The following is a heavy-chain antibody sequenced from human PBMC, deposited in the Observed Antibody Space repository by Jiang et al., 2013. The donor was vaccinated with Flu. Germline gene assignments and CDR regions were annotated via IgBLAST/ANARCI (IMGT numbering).Heavy chain of an antibody. Sequence: VQLVESGGGVVQPGRSLRLSCAASGFTFSSYGMHWVRQAPGKGLEWVAVISYDGSNKYYADSVKGRFTISRDNSKNTLYLQMNSLRAEDTAVYYCANSPIRGSWYGGGYYYYGMDVWGQGTTVTVSS. CDR2: ISYDGSNK. D-gene: IGHD6-13*01. V-gene: IGHV3-30*18. CDR3: ANSPIRGSWYGGGYYYYGMDV. CDR1: GFTFSSYG. J-gene: IGHJ6*02.